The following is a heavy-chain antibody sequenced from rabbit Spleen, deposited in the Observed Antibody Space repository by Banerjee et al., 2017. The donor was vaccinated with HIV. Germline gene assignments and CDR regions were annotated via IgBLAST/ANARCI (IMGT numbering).Heavy chain of an antibody. CDR1: GFSFSDRDV. V-gene: IGHV1S47*01. Sequence: QEQLEESGGGLVKPEGSLTVTCKASGFSFSDRDVMCWVRQAPGKGLEWIGCIAINTGATWYASWAKGRFTITRTASLNTVTLHLNSLTAADTATYFCARDLGDGGYASYARAINLWGPGTLVTVS. CDR3: ARDLGDGGYASYARAINL. CDR2: IAINTGAT. D-gene: IGHD6-1*01. J-gene: IGHJ4*01.